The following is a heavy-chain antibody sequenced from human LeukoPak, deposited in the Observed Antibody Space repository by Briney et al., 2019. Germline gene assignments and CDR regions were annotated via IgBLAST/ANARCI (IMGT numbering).Heavy chain of an antibody. Sequence: PSETLSLTCSVSGGSISGFYWSWIRQPPGKGLEWIGHIYYTGSNYNRPSLKTRVTMSLDTSENQLFLNLSSLTAADTAVYYCARSYYDSSGYRYYDYWGQGTLVTVSS. CDR2: IYYTGSN. CDR1: GGSISGFY. D-gene: IGHD3-22*01. J-gene: IGHJ4*02. V-gene: IGHV4-59*01. CDR3: ARSYYDSSGYRYYDY.